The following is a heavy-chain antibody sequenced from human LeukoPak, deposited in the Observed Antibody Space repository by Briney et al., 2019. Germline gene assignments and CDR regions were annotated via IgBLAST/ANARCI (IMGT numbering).Heavy chain of an antibody. CDR3: ASGSSGYDP. Sequence: SETLSLICTVSGVSISNYHWSWIRQPAGKGLEWIGRIYSSGTTIYNPSLKSRVTMSVDTSKNQFSLKLSSVTAADTAVYFCASGSSGYDPWGQGTLVTVSS. CDR2: IYSSGTT. D-gene: IGHD5-12*01. J-gene: IGHJ5*02. CDR1: GVSISNYH. V-gene: IGHV4-4*07.